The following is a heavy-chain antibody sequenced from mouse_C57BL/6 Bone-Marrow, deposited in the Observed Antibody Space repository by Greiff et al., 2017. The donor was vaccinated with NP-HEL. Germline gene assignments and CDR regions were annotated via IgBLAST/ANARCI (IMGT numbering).Heavy chain of an antibody. CDR3: SRYYYGSSYEWYFDV. CDR1: GYTFTSYW. J-gene: IGHJ1*03. CDR2: IDPNSGGT. D-gene: IGHD1-1*01. Sequence: QVQLQQPGAELVKPGASVKLSCKASGYTFTSYWMHWVKQRPGRGLEWIGRIDPNSGGTKYNEKFKSKATLTVDKPSSTAYMQLSSLTSADSAVYYGSRYYYGSSYEWYFDVWGTGTTVTVSS. V-gene: IGHV1-72*01.